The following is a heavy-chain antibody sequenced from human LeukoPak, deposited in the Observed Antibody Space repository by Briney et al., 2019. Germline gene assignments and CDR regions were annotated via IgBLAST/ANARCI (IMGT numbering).Heavy chain of an antibody. V-gene: IGHV4-4*02. CDR3: ARDLSVAALGWFDP. CDR2: IYHSGST. CDR1: GGSISSSNW. J-gene: IGHJ5*02. Sequence: SETLSLTCAVSGGSISSSNWWSWVRQPPGKGLEWIGEIYHSGSTNYNPSLKSRVTISVDKSKNQFSLKLSSVTAADTAVYYCARDLSVAALGWFDPWGQGTLVTVSS. D-gene: IGHD6-19*01.